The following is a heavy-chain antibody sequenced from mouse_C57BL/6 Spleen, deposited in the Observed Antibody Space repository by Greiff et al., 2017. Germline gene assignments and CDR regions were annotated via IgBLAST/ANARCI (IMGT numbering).Heavy chain of an antibody. D-gene: IGHD1-1*01. CDR3: ASRDYYGSPAGFSY. Sequence: QVQLQQPGAELVMPGASVKLSCKASGFNFTSYWMHWVKQRPGQGLEWIGEIDPSDSYTDYKHKFKGKSTLTVDKSSSTAYMQLSSLTSEDTAVYYAASRDYYGSPAGFSYGGHGTLVT. CDR2: IDPSDSYT. J-gene: IGHJ3*01. V-gene: IGHV1-69*01. CDR1: GFNFTSYW.